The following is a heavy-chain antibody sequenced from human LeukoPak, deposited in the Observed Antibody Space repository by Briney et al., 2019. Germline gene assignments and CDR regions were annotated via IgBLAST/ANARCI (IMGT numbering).Heavy chain of an antibody. CDR3: VREEGY. CDR1: GFSLDICA. J-gene: IGHJ4*02. Sequence: GGSLRLSCVASGFSLDICAMSGVLQAPGKGLEWVANIKQDGSHKYYVDSVKGRFTISRDNAKNSLYLQMNSLRVEDMAVYYCVREEGYWGQGTLVTVSS. CDR2: IKQDGSHK. V-gene: IGHV3-7*01.